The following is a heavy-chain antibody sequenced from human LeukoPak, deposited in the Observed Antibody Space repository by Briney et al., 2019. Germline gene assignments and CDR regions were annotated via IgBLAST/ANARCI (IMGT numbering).Heavy chain of an antibody. D-gene: IGHD5-24*01. CDR2: IYYSGST. CDR1: GGSISSYY. J-gene: IGHJ4*02. V-gene: IGHV4-59*01. CDR3: ARSRRWLQDTLVY. Sequence: SETLSLTCTVSGGSISSYYWSWIRQPPGKGLEWIGYIYYSGSTNYNPSLKSRVTISVDTSKNQFSLKLSSVTAADTAVYYCARSRRWLQDTLVYWGQGTLVTVSS.